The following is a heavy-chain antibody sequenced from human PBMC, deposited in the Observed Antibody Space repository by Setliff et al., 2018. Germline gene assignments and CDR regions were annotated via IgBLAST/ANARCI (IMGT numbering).Heavy chain of an antibody. D-gene: IGHD3-10*01. J-gene: IGHJ4*02. CDR3: ARVESMVRGKNILRHFDY. V-gene: IGHV1-69*06. CDR1: GSTFTDSI. CDR2: IIPLLETV. Sequence: SVKVSCKASGSTFTDSIVNWVRQAPGQGLEWMGGIIPLLETVRYAQKFQGRLTITADISTSTAYMELGSLTTDDTAVYYCARVESMVRGKNILRHFDYWGQGIQVTVSS.